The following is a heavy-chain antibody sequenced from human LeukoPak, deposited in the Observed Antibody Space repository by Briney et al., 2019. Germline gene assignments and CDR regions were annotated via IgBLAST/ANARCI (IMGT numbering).Heavy chain of an antibody. CDR3: ARGPHKFDY. CDR2: ISYSGST. V-gene: IGHV4-59*01. Sequence: PSETLSLICTISGGSISSYYWSWIRQPPGKGLEWIGYISYSGSTNYNPSLKSRVTISVDTSKHQFSLKLSAVTAADTAVYYCARGPHKFDYWGQGSLVTVSS. J-gene: IGHJ4*02. CDR1: GGSISSYY.